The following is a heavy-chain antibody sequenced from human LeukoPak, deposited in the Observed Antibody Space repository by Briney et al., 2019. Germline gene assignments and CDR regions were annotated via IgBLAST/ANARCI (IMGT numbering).Heavy chain of an antibody. CDR2: INHSGST. Sequence: PSETLSLTCAVYGGSFSGYYWSWIRQPPGKGLEWIGEINHSGSTNYNPSLKSRVTISVDTSKNQFSLKLSSVTAADTAVYYCARGSRIFSSGYYRDWGQGTLVTVSS. J-gene: IGHJ4*02. D-gene: IGHD3-22*01. CDR3: ARGSRIFSSGYYRD. CDR1: GGSFSGYY. V-gene: IGHV4-34*01.